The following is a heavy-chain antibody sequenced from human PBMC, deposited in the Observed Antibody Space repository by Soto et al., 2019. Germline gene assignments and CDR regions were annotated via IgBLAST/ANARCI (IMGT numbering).Heavy chain of an antibody. CDR1: GYPFNTYY. CDR3: ARGGHIAVVTDSFDS. Sequence: QVQLVQSGAEVKKPGASVKVSCKSSGYPFNTYYLHWVRQAPGQGLERMGMIHPSGGRSTYAQKFLGRVTMTMDSSTSTVFMEWTSLRSADTAVYYCARGGHIAVVTDSFDSWGQGTLVTVSS. D-gene: IGHD2-21*02. J-gene: IGHJ4*02. V-gene: IGHV1-46*02. CDR2: IHPSGGRS.